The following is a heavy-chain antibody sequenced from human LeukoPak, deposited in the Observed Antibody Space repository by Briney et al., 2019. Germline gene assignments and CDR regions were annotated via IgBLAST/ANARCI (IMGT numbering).Heavy chain of an antibody. J-gene: IGHJ4*02. CDR2: IYYSGST. CDR1: GGSISSYY. CDR3: ARQGRDGYNWGSLFDY. V-gene: IGHV4-59*08. Sequence: SETLSLTCTVSGGSISSYYWSWIRQPPGKGLEWIGYIYYSGSTNYNPSLKSRVTISVDTPKNQFSLKLSSVTAADTAVYYCARQGRDGYNWGSLFDYWGQGTLVTVSS. D-gene: IGHD5-24*01.